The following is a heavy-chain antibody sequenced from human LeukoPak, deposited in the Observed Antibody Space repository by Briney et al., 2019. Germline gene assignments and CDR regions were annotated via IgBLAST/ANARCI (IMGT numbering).Heavy chain of an antibody. CDR2: INPNSGGT. CDR3: ASVKHYQRPFPNYYYGMDV. Sequence: GASVKVSCKASGYTFTGYYMHWVRQAPGQGLEWMGWINPNSGGTNYAQKFQGRVTMTRDTSISTAYMELSRLRSDDTAVYYCASVKHYQRPFPNYYYGMDVWGQGTTVTVSS. D-gene: IGHD6-25*01. J-gene: IGHJ6*02. V-gene: IGHV1-2*02. CDR1: GYTFTGYY.